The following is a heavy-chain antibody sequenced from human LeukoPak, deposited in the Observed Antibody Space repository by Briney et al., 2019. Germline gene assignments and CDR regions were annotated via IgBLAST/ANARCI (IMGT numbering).Heavy chain of an antibody. D-gene: IGHD1-26*01. CDR2: IKQDGGEI. V-gene: IGHV3-7*01. J-gene: IGHJ4*02. Sequence: GGSLRLSCAASGFTFSSYWMGWVRQAPGKGLEWVANIKQDGGEIYYVDSVKGRFTISRDNAKNSLSLQMNSLRAEDTAVYYCARDKVVGATHFDYWGQGTLVTVSS. CDR3: ARDKVVGATHFDY. CDR1: GFTFSSYW.